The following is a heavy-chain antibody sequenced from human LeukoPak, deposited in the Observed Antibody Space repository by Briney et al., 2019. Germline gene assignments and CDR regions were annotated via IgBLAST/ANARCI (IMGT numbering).Heavy chain of an antibody. V-gene: IGHV1-69*04. CDR2: IIPILGIA. Sequence: GSSVKVSCKASGGTFSSYAISWVRQAPGQGLEWMGRIIPILGIANYAQKFQGRVTITADKSTSTAYMKLSSLSSEDTAVYYCARPRYYYGSGRTPGAFDIWGQGTLVTVSS. J-gene: IGHJ4*02. CDR3: ARPRYYYGSGRTPGAFDI. CDR1: GGTFSSYA. D-gene: IGHD3-10*01.